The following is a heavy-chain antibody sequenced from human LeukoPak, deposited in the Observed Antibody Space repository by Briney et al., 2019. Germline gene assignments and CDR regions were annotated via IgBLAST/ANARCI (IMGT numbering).Heavy chain of an antibody. D-gene: IGHD3-16*01. V-gene: IGHV3-7*01. CDR3: ASNLGGWGSYYKDV. Sequence: PGGSLRLSCAASGFTFSSDAMSWVRQAPGKGLEWVANIKQDGSEKYYVDSVKGRFTISRDNAMNSLYLQMNSLRAEDTAVYYCASNLGGWGSYYKDVWGKGTTVTVFS. CDR1: GFTFSSDA. J-gene: IGHJ6*03. CDR2: IKQDGSEK.